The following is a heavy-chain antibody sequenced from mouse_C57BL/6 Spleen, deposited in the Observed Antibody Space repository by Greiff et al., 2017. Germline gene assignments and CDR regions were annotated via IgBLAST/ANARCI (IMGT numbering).Heavy chain of an antibody. CDR1: GFTFSDYG. V-gene: IGHV5-17*01. Sequence: EVKLVESGGGLVKPGGSLKLSCAASGFTFSDYGMHWVRQAPEKGLAWVAYISSGSSTIYYADTVKGRFTISRDNAKNTLFLQMTSLRSEDTAMYYCARSTVVSYWYFDVWGTGTTVTVSS. D-gene: IGHD1-1*01. J-gene: IGHJ1*03. CDR2: ISSGSSTI. CDR3: ARSTVVSYWYFDV.